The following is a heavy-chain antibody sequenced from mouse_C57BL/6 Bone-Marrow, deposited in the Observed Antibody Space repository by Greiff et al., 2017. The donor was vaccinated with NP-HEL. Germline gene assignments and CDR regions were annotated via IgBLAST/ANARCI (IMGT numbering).Heavy chain of an antibody. V-gene: IGHV3-6*01. D-gene: IGHD2-4*01. CDR2: ISYDGSN. J-gene: IGHJ1*03. Sequence: DVKLQESGPGLVKPSQSLSLTCSVTGYSITSGYYWNWIRQFPGNKLEWMGYISYDGSNKYNPSLKNRISITRDTSKNQFFLKLNSVTTEDTATYYCATATYDYDGSYWYFDVWGTGTTVTVSS. CDR3: ATATYDYDGSYWYFDV. CDR1: GYSITSGYY.